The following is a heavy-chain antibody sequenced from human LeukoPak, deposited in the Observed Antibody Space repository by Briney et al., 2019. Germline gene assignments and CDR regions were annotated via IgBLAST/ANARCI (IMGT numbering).Heavy chain of an antibody. J-gene: IGHJ5*02. V-gene: IGHV4-59*01. Sequence: SETLSLTCTVSGGSISSYYSSWIRQPPGKGLEWIGYIYYSGSTNYNPSLKSRVTISVDTSKNQFSLKLSSVTAADTAVYYCASSYDYFHNWFDPWGQGTLVTVSS. CDR1: GGSISSYY. D-gene: IGHD2/OR15-2a*01. CDR2: IYYSGST. CDR3: ASSYDYFHNWFDP.